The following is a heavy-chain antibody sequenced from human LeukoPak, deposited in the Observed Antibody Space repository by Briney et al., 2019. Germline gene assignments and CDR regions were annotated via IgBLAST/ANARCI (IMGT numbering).Heavy chain of an antibody. V-gene: IGHV3-23*01. CDR1: GFTFSSYA. CDR2: ISGSGGST. Sequence: PGGSLRLSCAASGFTFSSYAMSWVRQAPGKGLEWVSAISGSGGSTYYADSVKGRFTISRDNSKNTLYLQMNSLRAEDTAVYYCAKDHAMGMVGDCYYDYWGQGTLVTVSS. J-gene: IGHJ4*02. D-gene: IGHD2-21*02. CDR3: AKDHAMGMVGDCYYDY.